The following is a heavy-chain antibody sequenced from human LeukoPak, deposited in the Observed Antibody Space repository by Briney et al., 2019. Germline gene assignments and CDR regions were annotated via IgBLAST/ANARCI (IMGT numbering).Heavy chain of an antibody. CDR3: ARDPSSSWSPANFDY. CDR1: RFTLSSYW. D-gene: IGHD6-13*01. Sequence: GGSLRLSCAASRFTLSSYWTHWVPEAPGRGLVWVSRINSDGSSTSYADSVKGRFTISRDNARNTLYLQMNSLRAEDTAVYYCARDPSSSWSPANFDYWGQGTLVTVSS. J-gene: IGHJ4*02. V-gene: IGHV3-74*01. CDR2: INSDGSST.